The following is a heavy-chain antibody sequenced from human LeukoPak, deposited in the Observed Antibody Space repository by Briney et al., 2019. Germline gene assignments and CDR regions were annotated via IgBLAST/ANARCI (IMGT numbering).Heavy chain of an antibody. V-gene: IGHV4-38-2*01. CDR1: GYSISSGYY. J-gene: IGHJ4*02. D-gene: IGHD3-22*01. CDR2: IYHSGRT. Sequence: SETLSLTCAVSGYSISSGYYWGWIRQPPGEGLEWIGRIYHSGRTYYNPSLKSRVTISVDTSKNQFSLKLSSVTAADTAVYYCARLVLARFYDSSGYFDYWGQGTLVTVSS. CDR3: ARLVLARFYDSSGYFDY.